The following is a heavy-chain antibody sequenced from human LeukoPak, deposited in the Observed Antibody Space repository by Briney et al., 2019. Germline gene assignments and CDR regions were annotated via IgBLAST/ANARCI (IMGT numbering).Heavy chain of an antibody. V-gene: IGHV3-9*01. Sequence: GGSLRLSCAASGFTFDDYAMHWVRQAPGKGLEWVSGISWNSGSIGYADSVKGRFTISRDNAKNSLYLQMNSLRAEDTALYYCANAASEGITGTTALDYWGQGTLVTVSS. CDR3: ANAASEGITGTTALDY. CDR1: GFTFDDYA. J-gene: IGHJ4*02. D-gene: IGHD1-7*01. CDR2: ISWNSGSI.